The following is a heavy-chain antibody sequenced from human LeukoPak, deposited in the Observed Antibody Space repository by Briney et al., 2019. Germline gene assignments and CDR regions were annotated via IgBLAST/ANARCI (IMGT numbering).Heavy chain of an antibody. Sequence: PGGSLRLSCAASGFTFSSYWMNWVRQAPGKGLEWVANIKQDGSEKYYVDSVKGRFTISRDNAKNSLYPQMNSLRAEDTAVYYCARDLGLVATTYYYYYMDVWGKGTTVTVSS. CDR2: IKQDGSEK. V-gene: IGHV3-7*01. D-gene: IGHD5-12*01. J-gene: IGHJ6*03. CDR1: GFTFSSYW. CDR3: ARDLGLVATTYYYYYMDV.